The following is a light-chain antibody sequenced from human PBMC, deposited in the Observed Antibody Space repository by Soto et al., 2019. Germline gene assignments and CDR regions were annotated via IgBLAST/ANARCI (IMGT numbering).Light chain of an antibody. V-gene: IGLV2-14*03. CDR2: DVS. CDR3: CSYGSGSTLYV. CDR1: SRDVGGYNS. J-gene: IGLJ1*01. Sequence: QSVLTQPSSLSGSPGQSITISCTGTSRDVGGYNSVSWYQQHPGKAPKVIIFDVSSRPSVVSSRFSGSKSGNTASLTISGLQAEDEADYYCCSYGSGSTLYVFGAGTKVTVL.